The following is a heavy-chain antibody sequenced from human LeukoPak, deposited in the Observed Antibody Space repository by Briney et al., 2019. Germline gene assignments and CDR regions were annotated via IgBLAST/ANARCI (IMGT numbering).Heavy chain of an antibody. D-gene: IGHD6-6*01. CDR2: IYYSGST. V-gene: IGHV4-39*07. CDR1: GGSISSSSYY. Sequence: SETLSLTCTVSGGSISSSSYYWGWIRQPPGKGLEWIGSIYYSGSTYYNPSLKSRVTISVDTSKNQFSLKLSSVTAADTAVYYCARGIAARPGGARPYYYYYYMDVWGKGTTVIVSS. J-gene: IGHJ6*03. CDR3: ARGIAARPGGARPYYYYYYMDV.